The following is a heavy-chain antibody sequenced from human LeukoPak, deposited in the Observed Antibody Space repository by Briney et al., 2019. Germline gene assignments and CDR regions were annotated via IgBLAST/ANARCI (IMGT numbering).Heavy chain of an antibody. CDR3: VKGYYDSSGQL. CDR2: ISSNGGST. Sequence: PGGSLRLSCSASGFTFSCYAMHWVRQAPGKGLEYVSAISSNGGSTYYADSVKGRFTISRDNSKNTLYLQMSSLRAEDTAVYYCVKGYYDSSGQLWGQGTLVTVSS. CDR1: GFTFSCYA. V-gene: IGHV3-64D*09. D-gene: IGHD3-22*01. J-gene: IGHJ4*02.